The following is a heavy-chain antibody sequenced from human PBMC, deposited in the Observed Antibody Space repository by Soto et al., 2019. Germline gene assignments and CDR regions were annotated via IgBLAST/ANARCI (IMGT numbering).Heavy chain of an antibody. CDR2: IKRGTDGGTT. Sequence: EVQLVESGGGLVKPGGSLRLSCTASGFTFTNAWMSWVRQAPGKGLEWVGRIKRGTDGGTTDYTAPVKGRFIISRDDSKDTLYLQMNSLKTDDTAVYYCTTGLSSGYYNFDSWGQGTLVTFSS. CDR3: TTGLSSGYYNFDS. V-gene: IGHV3-15*01. CDR1: GFTFTNAW. J-gene: IGHJ4*02. D-gene: IGHD3-22*01.